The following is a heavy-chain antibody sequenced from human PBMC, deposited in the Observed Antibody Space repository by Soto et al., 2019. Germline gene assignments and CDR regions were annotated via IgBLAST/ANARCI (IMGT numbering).Heavy chain of an antibody. V-gene: IGHV1-69*13. CDR2: IIPIFGTA. Sequence: SVKVSCKASGGTFSSYAISWVRQAPGQGLEWMGGIIPIFGTANYAQKFQGRVTITADESTSTAYMELSSLRSEDTAVYYCASYYDSSGYDNWFDPWGQGTLVTVS. D-gene: IGHD3-22*01. CDR3: ASYYDSSGYDNWFDP. J-gene: IGHJ5*02. CDR1: GGTFSSYA.